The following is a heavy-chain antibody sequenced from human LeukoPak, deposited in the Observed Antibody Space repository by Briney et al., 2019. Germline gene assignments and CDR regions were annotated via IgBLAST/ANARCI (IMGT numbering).Heavy chain of an antibody. D-gene: IGHD3-22*01. V-gene: IGHV1-8*01. CDR2: MNPNSGNT. CDR3: ASRLDSSGYWEYFQH. CDR1: GYTFTSYD. J-gene: IGHJ1*01. Sequence: ASVKVSCKASGYTFTSYDINWVRQATGQGLEWMGWMNPNSGNTGYAQKFQGRVTMTRNTSISTAYMELSSLRSEDTAVYYCASRLDSSGYWEYFQHWGQGTLVTVSS.